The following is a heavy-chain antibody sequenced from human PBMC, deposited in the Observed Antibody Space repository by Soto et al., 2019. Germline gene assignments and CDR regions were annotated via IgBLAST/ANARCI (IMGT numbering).Heavy chain of an antibody. J-gene: IGHJ4*02. D-gene: IGHD3-10*01. CDR3: VRDAGSLGY. CDR2: ITSGSSTI. V-gene: IGHV3-48*01. CDR1: GFTFRSYA. Sequence: SLRLSCAASGFTFRSYAMHWVRQAPGKGLEWVSYITSGSSTIHYADSVKGRFTISRDNAKNSLFLQMNSLRVEDTAVYYCVRDAGSLGYWGQGTLVTVSS.